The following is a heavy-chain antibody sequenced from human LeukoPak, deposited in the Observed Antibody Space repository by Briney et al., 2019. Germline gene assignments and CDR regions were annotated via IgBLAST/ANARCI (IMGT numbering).Heavy chain of an antibody. Sequence: ASVKVSCKASGGTFSSYAISWVRQAPGQGLEWMGGIIPIFGTANYAQKFQGRVTITADKSTSTAYMELSSLRSEDTAVYYCARDAGYCSSTSCYPGWFDPWGQGTLVTVSS. V-gene: IGHV1-69*06. CDR2: IIPIFGTA. CDR3: ARDAGYCSSTSCYPGWFDP. D-gene: IGHD2-2*01. CDR1: GGTFSSYA. J-gene: IGHJ5*02.